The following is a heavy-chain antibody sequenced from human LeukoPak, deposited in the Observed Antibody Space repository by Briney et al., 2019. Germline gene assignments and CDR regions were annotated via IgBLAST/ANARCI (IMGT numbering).Heavy chain of an antibody. CDR1: GYTFTSHD. D-gene: IGHD3-3*01. J-gene: IGHJ6*02. CDR3: ARVTHDFWSGYYLYYYYYGMDV. CDR2: MNPNSGNT. V-gene: IGHV1-8*01. Sequence: ASVKVSCKASGYTFTSHDINWVRQATGQGLEWMGWMNPNSGNTGYAQKFQGRVTMTRNTSISTAYMELSSLRSEDTAVYYCARVTHDFWSGYYLYYYYYGMDVWGQGTTVTVSS.